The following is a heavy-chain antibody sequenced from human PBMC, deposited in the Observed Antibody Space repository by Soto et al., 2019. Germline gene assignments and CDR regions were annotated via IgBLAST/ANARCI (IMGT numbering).Heavy chain of an antibody. CDR2: IIPIFGTA. D-gene: IGHD4-17*01. J-gene: IGHJ5*02. CDR3: ASINDYVENWFDP. V-gene: IGHV1-69*13. CDR1: GGTFSSYA. Sequence: ASVKVSCKASGGTFSSYAISWVRQAPGQGLEWMGGIIPIFGTANYAQKFQGRVTITADESTSTAYMELSSLRSEDTAVYYCASINDYVENWFDPWGQGTLVTVSS.